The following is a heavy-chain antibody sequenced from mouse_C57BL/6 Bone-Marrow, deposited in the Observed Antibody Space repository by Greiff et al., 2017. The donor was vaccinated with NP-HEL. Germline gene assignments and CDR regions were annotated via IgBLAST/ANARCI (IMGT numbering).Heavy chain of an antibody. V-gene: IGHV1-19*01. CDR1: GYTFTDYY. CDR2: INPYNGGT. D-gene: IGHD1-1*02. CDR3: ARNLGGRGY. Sequence: EVQLQQSGPVLVKPGASVKMSCKASGYTFTDYYMNWVKQSHGKSLEWIGVINPYNGGTSYNQKFKGKATLTVDKSSSTAYMELNSLTSDDSAVYYCARNLGGRGYWGNGPTLPVSS. J-gene: IGHJ2*01.